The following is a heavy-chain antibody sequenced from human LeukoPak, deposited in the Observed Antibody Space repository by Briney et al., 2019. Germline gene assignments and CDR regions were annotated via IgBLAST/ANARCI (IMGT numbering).Heavy chain of an antibody. D-gene: IGHD6-13*01. J-gene: IGHJ5*02. Sequence: PGGSLRLSCAASGFTFSSYSMNWVRQAPGKGLEWVSSISSSSSYIYYADSVKGRFTISRDNAKNSLYLQMNSLRAEDTAVYYCARDPRIAAALNWFDPWGQGTLVTVSS. V-gene: IGHV3-21*01. CDR1: GFTFSSYS. CDR2: ISSSSSYI. CDR3: ARDPRIAAALNWFDP.